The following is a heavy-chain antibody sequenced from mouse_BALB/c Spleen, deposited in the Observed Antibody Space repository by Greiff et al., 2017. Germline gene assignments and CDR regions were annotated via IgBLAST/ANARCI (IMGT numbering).Heavy chain of an antibody. CDR1: GYPITSGYY. CDR3: ARDPIYYDYDDAMDY. J-gene: IGHJ4*01. CDR2: ISYDGSN. D-gene: IGHD2-4*01. V-gene: IGHV3-6*02. Sequence: EVQLQESGPGLVKPSQSLSLTCSVTGYPITSGYYWNWIRQFPGNKLEWMGYISYDGSNNYNPSLKNRISITRDTSKNQFFLKLNSVTTEDTATYYCARDPIYYDYDDAMDYWGQGTSVTVSS.